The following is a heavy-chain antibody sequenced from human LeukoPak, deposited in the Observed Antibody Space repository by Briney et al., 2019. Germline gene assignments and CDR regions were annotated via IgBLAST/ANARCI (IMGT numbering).Heavy chain of an antibody. V-gene: IGHV3-7*01. J-gene: IGHJ4*02. Sequence: GGSLRLSCAASGFTFSSYWMSWVRQAPGKGLEWVANIKQDGSEKYYVDSVKGRFTISRDNAKNSLYLQMNSLRAEDTAVYYCAEGSCSSTSCYGRSWLGYWGQGTLVTVSS. CDR1: GFTFSSYW. CDR3: AEGSCSSTSCYGRSWLGY. D-gene: IGHD2-2*01. CDR2: IKQDGSEK.